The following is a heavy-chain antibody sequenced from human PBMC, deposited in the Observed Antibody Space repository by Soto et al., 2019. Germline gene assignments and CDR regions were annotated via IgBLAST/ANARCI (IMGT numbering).Heavy chain of an antibody. D-gene: IGHD1-1*01. CDR1: GGTFSSYT. Sequence: QVQLVQSGAEVKKPGSSVKVSCKASGGTFSSYTISWVRQAPGQGLEWMGRIIPILGIANYAQKFQGRVTITADKSTSTAYMGLSSLRSGDTAVYYCAPGPGPGDYWGQGTLVTVSS. J-gene: IGHJ4*02. CDR2: IIPILGIA. CDR3: APGPGPGDY. V-gene: IGHV1-69*02.